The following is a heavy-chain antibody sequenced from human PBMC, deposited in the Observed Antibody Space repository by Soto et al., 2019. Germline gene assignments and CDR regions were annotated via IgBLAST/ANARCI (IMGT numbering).Heavy chain of an antibody. D-gene: IGHD4-17*01. V-gene: IGHV1-18*01. CDR3: ARDKYGDYVGYYYYGMDV. J-gene: IGHJ6*02. Sequence: ASVKVSCKASGYTFTSYGISWVRQAPGQGLEWMGWISAYNGNTNYAQKLQGRVTMTTDTSTSTAYMELRSLRSDDTAVYYCARDKYGDYVGYYYYGMDVWGQGTTVTVSS. CDR2: ISAYNGNT. CDR1: GYTFTSYG.